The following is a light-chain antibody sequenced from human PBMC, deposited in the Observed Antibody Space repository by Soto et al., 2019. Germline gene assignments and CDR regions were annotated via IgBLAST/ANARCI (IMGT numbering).Light chain of an antibody. CDR3: KQRSNWPGLT. CDR1: QSVSSY. V-gene: IGKV3-11*01. Sequence: EIVLTQSPATLSLSPGERATLSCRASQSVSSYLAWYQQKPGQAPRLLIYDASNRATGIPARFSGSGSGTDFTLTISSLEPEDFAVYYCKQRSNWPGLTFGGGTQVEIK. J-gene: IGKJ4*01. CDR2: DAS.